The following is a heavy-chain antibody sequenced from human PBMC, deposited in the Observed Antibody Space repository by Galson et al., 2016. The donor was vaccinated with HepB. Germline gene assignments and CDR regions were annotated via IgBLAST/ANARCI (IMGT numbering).Heavy chain of an antibody. CDR3: ARDDGRPLYAMDV. Sequence: SVKVSCKASGYTFTSNYIHWVRQAPGQGLEWMGISDPRGGSTTYAQKFQGRVTLTRDTSTSTVYMELSSLRSEDTAVYYCARDDGRPLYAMDVWGQGTTVTVSS. CDR1: GYTFTSNY. J-gene: IGHJ6*02. CDR2: SDPRGGST. V-gene: IGHV1-46*01. D-gene: IGHD5-24*01.